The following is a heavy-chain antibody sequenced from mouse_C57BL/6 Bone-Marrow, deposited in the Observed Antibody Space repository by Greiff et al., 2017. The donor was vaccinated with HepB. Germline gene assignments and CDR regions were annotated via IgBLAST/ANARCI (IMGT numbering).Heavy chain of an antibody. J-gene: IGHJ3*01. CDR2: IHPNSGST. V-gene: IGHV1-64*01. Sequence: QVQLQQSGAELVKPGASVKLSCKASGYTFTSYWMHWVKQRPGQGLEWIGMIHPNSGSTNYNEKFKSKATLTVDKSSSTAYMQLSSLTSEDSAVYYCAFDSSGYAVAYWGQGTLVTVSA. D-gene: IGHD3-2*02. CDR3: AFDSSGYAVAY. CDR1: GYTFTSYW.